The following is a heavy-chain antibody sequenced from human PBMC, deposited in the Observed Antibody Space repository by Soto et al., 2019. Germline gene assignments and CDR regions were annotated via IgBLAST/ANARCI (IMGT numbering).Heavy chain of an antibody. V-gene: IGHV4-59*01. CDR1: GGSISGYY. J-gene: IGHJ6*02. CDR2: IYYRGST. D-gene: IGHD6-13*01. Sequence: SETLSLTCTVSGGSISGYYWSWIRQSPGKGLEYIGYIYYRGSTNYNPSLKSRVTMSVDTSRNQFSLKVNSVTAADTAMYYCARQQLLPFYYALDVWGQGTAVTVSS. CDR3: ARQQLLPFYYALDV.